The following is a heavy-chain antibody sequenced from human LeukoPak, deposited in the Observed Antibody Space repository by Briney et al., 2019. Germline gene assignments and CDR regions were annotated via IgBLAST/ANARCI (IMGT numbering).Heavy chain of an antibody. J-gene: IGHJ4*02. D-gene: IGHD3-10*01. CDR3: ARVRVGAYDFEY. V-gene: IGHV3-23*01. CDR1: GFTFSNYA. Sequence: GGSLRLSCAASGFTFSNYAMTWVRQAPGKGLEWVSAISGSGGGTYYADSVKGRFTISRDNAKNTLYLQMNSLRAEDTAVYYCARVRVGAYDFEYWGQGTLVTVSS. CDR2: ISGSGGGT.